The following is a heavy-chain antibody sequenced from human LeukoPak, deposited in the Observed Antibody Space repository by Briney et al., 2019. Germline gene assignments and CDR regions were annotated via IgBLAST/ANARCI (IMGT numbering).Heavy chain of an antibody. CDR2: IYSGGST. J-gene: IGHJ3*02. CDR1: GFTVSSNY. D-gene: IGHD2-21*02. V-gene: IGHV3-66*01. Sequence: GGSLRLSCAASGFTVSSNYMSWVRQAPGKGLEWVSVIYSGGSTYYADSVKGRFTISRDNSKNTLYLQMNSLRAEDTAVYYCARSVTPHDAFDIWGQGTMVTVSS. CDR3: ARSVTPHDAFDI.